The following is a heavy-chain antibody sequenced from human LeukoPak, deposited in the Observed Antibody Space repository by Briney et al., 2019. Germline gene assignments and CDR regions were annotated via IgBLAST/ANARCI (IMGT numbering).Heavy chain of an antibody. CDR2: ISYDGSNK. CDR3: ARTFGGVIVTPPDY. V-gene: IGHV3-30-3*01. D-gene: IGHD3-16*02. J-gene: IGHJ4*02. Sequence: GGSLRLSCAASGFTFSSYAMHWVRQAPGKGLEWVAVISYDGSNKYYADSVKGRFTISRDNAKNSLYLQMNSLRAEDTAVYYCARTFGGVIVTPPDYWGQGTLVTVSS. CDR1: GFTFSSYA.